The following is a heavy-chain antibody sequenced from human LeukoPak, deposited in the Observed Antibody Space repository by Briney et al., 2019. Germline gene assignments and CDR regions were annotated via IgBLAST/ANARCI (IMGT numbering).Heavy chain of an antibody. CDR1: GGSIGSSSYY. J-gene: IGHJ4*02. V-gene: IGHV4-39*01. CDR2: IYYSGST. CDR3: ARRIAAAAEDY. D-gene: IGHD6-13*01. Sequence: SQTLSLTCPVSGGSIGSSSYYWGWIRQPPGKGLEWIGSIYYSGSTYYNPSLKSRVTISVDTSKNQFSLKLSSVTAADTAVYYCARRIAAAAEDYWGQGTLVTVSS.